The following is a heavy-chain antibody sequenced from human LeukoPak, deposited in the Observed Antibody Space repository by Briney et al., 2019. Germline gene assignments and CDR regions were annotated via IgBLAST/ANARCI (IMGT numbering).Heavy chain of an antibody. CDR2: IYYSGST. CDR3: ARGGKALGFDY. V-gene: IGHV4-59*01. CDR1: GGSISSYY. J-gene: IGHJ4*02. Sequence: SETLSLTCTVSGGSISSYYWSWIRQPPGKGLEWIGYIYYSGSTNYNPSLKSRVTISVDTSKNQFSLKLSSVTAADTAVYYCARGGKALGFDYWGQGTLVTVSS.